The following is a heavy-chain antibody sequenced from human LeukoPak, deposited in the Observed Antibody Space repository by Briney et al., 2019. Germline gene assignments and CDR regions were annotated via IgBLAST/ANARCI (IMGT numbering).Heavy chain of an antibody. Sequence: GGSLRLSCAASGFTFDDYAMHWVRQAPGKGLEWVSGISWNSGSRGYADSVKGRFTISRDNAKNSLYLQMNSLRAEDMALYYCAKGHDRSGWYSDWFDPWGQGTLVTVSS. CDR1: GFTFDDYA. CDR2: ISWNSGSR. V-gene: IGHV3-9*03. D-gene: IGHD6-19*01. CDR3: AKGHDRSGWYSDWFDP. J-gene: IGHJ5*02.